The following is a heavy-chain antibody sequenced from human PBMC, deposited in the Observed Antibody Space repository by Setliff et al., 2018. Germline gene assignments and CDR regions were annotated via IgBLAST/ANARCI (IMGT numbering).Heavy chain of an antibody. CDR2: IYYSGST. Sequence: SETLSLTCTVSGGSISSGGYYWSWIRQHPGKGLEWIGYIYYSGSTYYNPSLKSRVTISVDTSKNQFSLKLSSVTAADTAVYYCARGRMPHYYLDVWGTGTAVTVSS. CDR3: ARGRMPHYYLDV. D-gene: IGHD2-2*01. V-gene: IGHV4-31*03. J-gene: IGHJ6*03. CDR1: GGSISSGGYY.